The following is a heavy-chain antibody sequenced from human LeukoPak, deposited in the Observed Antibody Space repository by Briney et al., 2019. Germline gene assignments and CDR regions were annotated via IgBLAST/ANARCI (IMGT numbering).Heavy chain of an antibody. D-gene: IGHD6-13*01. Sequence: PGGSLRLSCAASGFTFSSYGMSWVRQAPGKGLEWVSAISGSGGSTYYADSVKGRFTISRDNSKNTLYLQMNSLRAEDTAVYYCARFSSIAAAFDYWGLGTLVTVSS. CDR2: ISGSGGST. V-gene: IGHV3-23*01. CDR1: GFTFSSYG. CDR3: ARFSSIAAAFDY. J-gene: IGHJ4*02.